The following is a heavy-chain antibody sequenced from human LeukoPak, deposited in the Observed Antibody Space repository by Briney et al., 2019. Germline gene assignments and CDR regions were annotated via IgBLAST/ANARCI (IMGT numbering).Heavy chain of an antibody. CDR1: GYTFSRYY. CDR2: INPSGGST. J-gene: IGHJ4*02. Sequence: ASVKVSCKASGYTFSRYYMHWVRQAPGQGLEWMGIINPSGGSTSYAQRFQGRVTMTSDTSTNTVYMELSSLRSEDTAVYYCARAPEWLPLDYWGQGTLVTVFS. D-gene: IGHD3-3*01. V-gene: IGHV1-46*01. CDR3: ARAPEWLPLDY.